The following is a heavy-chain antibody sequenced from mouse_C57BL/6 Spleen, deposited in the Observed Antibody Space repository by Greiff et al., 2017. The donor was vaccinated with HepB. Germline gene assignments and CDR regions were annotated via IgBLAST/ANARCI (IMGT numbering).Heavy chain of an antibody. D-gene: IGHD2-2*01. CDR1: GFTFSSYT. J-gene: IGHJ4*01. CDR3: ARHRGYPYAMDY. Sequence: EVNVVDSGGGLVKPGGSLKLSCAASGFTFSSYTMSWVRQTPEKRLEWVATISGGGGNTYYPDSVKGRFTISRDNAKNTLYLQMSSLRSEDTALYYCARHRGYPYAMDYWGQGTSVTVSS. V-gene: IGHV5-9*01. CDR2: ISGGGGNT.